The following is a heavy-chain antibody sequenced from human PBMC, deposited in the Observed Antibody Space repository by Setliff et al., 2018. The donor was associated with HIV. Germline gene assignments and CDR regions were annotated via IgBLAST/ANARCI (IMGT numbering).Heavy chain of an antibody. J-gene: IGHJ3*01. CDR1: GFTFDDYA. V-gene: IGHV3-7*03. CDR2: ISPDGTRN. D-gene: IGHD5-18*01. CDR3: AREYTALVDDAFDV. Sequence: GGSLRLSCAASGFTFDDYAMHWVRQAPGKGLEWVASISPDGTRNHCVGSVKGRFTASRDNAKNSLYLQMNSLRAEDTAVYFCAREYTALVDDAFDVWGQGTMVTVSS.